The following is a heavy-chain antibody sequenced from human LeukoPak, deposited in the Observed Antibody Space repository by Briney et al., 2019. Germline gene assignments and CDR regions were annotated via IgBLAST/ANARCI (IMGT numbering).Heavy chain of an antibody. CDR3: ARDYYDSSGYCFDY. CDR2: INAGNGNT. CDR1: GYTFTGYY. D-gene: IGHD3-22*01. V-gene: IGHV1-3*01. J-gene: IGHJ4*02. Sequence: ASVKVSCKASGYTFTGYYMHWVRQAPGQRLEWMGWINAGNGNTKYSQKFQGRVTITRDTSASTAYMELSSLRSEDTAVYYCARDYYDSSGYCFDYWGQGTLVTVSS.